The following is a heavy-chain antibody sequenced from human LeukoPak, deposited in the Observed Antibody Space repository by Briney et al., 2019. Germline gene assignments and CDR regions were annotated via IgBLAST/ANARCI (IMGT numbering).Heavy chain of an antibody. CDR3: ARENGTSTTFHY. Sequence: GGSLRLSCAASGFTFSDYYMNWIRHAPGKGLEWVSYISSTSSYTNYADSVKGRFTISRDNAKNSLYLQLNSLRAEDTAVYYCARENGTSTTFHYWGQGTLVTVSS. V-gene: IGHV3-11*05. D-gene: IGHD2-2*01. J-gene: IGHJ4*02. CDR2: ISSTSSYT. CDR1: GFTFSDYY.